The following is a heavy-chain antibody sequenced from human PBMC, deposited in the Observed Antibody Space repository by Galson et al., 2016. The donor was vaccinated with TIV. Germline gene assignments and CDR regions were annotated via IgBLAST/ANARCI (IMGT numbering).Heavy chain of an antibody. D-gene: IGHD2-15*01. CDR2: IYYSGST. CDR1: GGSISTGDYY. CDR3: ARARRVARVVVAATGTATDH. V-gene: IGHV4-30-4*01. Sequence: LSLTCTVSGGSISTGDYYWMWLRQPPGKGLEWIGSIYYSGSTYYNLSLKSRLTVSVDTSKNQFSLKLSSVTAADTAVFYCARARRVARVVVAATGTATDHWGQGTLFTVSS. J-gene: IGHJ4*02.